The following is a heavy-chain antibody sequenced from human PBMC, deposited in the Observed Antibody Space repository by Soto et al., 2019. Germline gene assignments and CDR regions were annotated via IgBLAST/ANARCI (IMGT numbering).Heavy chain of an antibody. V-gene: IGHV3-23*01. CDR2: ISGSGGST. CDR1: GFTFSSYA. CDR3: AKDQLIAGTGTYFDY. D-gene: IGHD6-19*01. Sequence: EVQLLESGGGLVQPGGSLRLSCAASGFTFSSYAMSWVRQAPGKGLEWVSAISGSGGSTYYADSVKGRFTISRGNSKNTLYLQMNSLRTEDTAVYYCAKDQLIAGTGTYFDYWGQGTLVTVSS. J-gene: IGHJ4*02.